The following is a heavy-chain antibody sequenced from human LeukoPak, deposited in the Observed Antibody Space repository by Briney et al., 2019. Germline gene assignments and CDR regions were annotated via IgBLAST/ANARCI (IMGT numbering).Heavy chain of an antibody. CDR2: FGPEDGET. V-gene: IGHV1-24*01. CDR3: ATGEGGSYTFDY. CDR1: GYTLTELS. J-gene: IGHJ4*02. Sequence: GASVKVSCKVSGYTLTELSMHWVRQAPGKGLEWMGGFGPEDGETIYAQKFQGRVTMTEDTSTDTAYMELSSLRSEDTAVYYCATGEGGSYTFDYWGQGTLVTVSS. D-gene: IGHD1-26*01.